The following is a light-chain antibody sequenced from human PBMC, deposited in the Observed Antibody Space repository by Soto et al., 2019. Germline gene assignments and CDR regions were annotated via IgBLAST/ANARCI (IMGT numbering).Light chain of an antibody. CDR3: LQYGSSPIT. Sequence: EVVLTQSPGTLSLSPGERATLSCRASQSVSSSYLTWYQQKPGQAPRLLIYGASSRATGIPARFSGSGSGTDFTLTISSLEPEDFAVYYCLQYGSSPITFGQGTRLENK. J-gene: IGKJ5*01. CDR1: QSVSSSY. V-gene: IGKV3-20*01. CDR2: GAS.